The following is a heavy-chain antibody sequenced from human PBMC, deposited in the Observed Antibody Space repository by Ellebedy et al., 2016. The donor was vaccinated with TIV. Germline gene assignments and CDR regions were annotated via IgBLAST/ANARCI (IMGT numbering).Heavy chain of an antibody. Sequence: MPSETLSLTCTVSGGSISSADYYWSWIRQPPAKGLEWLGYIDYSGSTYYNPALKSRVTISVATSKNQFSLKLSSVTAADTAVYYCARANLDYGDYLSHYWYFDLWGRGTLVTVSS. D-gene: IGHD4-17*01. CDR3: ARANLDYGDYLSHYWYFDL. J-gene: IGHJ2*01. V-gene: IGHV4-30-4*01. CDR1: GGSISSADYY. CDR2: IDYSGST.